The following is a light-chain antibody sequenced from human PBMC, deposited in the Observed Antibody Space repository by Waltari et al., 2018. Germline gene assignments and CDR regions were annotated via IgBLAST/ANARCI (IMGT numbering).Light chain of an antibody. CDR1: SSAVGNYTL. J-gene: IGLJ2*01. CDR2: EVS. V-gene: IGLV2-14*02. Sequence: QSALTQPASVSGSPGQSITVSCTGTSSAVGNYTLFSWYQQHPGNAPKLLIYEVSQRPSGVSNRFSGSKSGTSASLAISGLQSEEEADYFCAVWDARLNGPVFGGGTKVTVL. CDR3: AVWDARLNGPV.